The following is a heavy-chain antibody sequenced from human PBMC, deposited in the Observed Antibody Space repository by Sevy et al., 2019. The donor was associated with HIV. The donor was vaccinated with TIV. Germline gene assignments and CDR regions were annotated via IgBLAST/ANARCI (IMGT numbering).Heavy chain of an antibody. D-gene: IGHD3-22*01. CDR1: GFTFSSYA. J-gene: IGHJ3*02. CDR3: VKGYYYDSSGYNLWAFDI. CDR2: ISSNGGST. V-gene: IGHV3-64D*06. Sequence: GGSLRLSCSASGFTFSSYAMHWVRQAPGKGLEYVSAISSNGGSTYYADSVKGRFPISRDNSKNTLYLQMSSLRAEDTAVYYCVKGYYYDSSGYNLWAFDIWGQGTMVTVSS.